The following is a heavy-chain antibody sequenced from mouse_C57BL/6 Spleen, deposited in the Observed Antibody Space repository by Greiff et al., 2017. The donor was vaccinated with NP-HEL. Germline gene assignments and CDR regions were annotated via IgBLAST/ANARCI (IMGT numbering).Heavy chain of an antibody. V-gene: IGHV1-63*01. CDR1: GYTFTNYW. CDR2: IYPGGGYT. D-gene: IGHD1-1*01. CDR3: ARFRDYYGSSYEWYFDV. Sequence: VKLMESGAELVRPGPSVKMSCKASGYTFTNYWIGWAKQRPGHGLEWIGDIYPGGGYTNYNEKFKGKATLTADKSSSTAYMQFSSLTSEDSAIYYCARFRDYYGSSYEWYFDVWGTGTTVTVSS. J-gene: IGHJ1*03.